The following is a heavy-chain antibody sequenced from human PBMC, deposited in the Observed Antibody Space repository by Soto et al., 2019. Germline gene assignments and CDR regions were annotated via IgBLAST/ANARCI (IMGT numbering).Heavy chain of an antibody. CDR3: ARAPPFGVVIIGGMDV. D-gene: IGHD3-3*01. CDR1: GYTFTSYY. V-gene: IGHV1-46*01. Sequence: GASVKVSCKASGYTFTSYYMHWVRQAPGQGLEWMGIINPSGGSTSYAQKFQGRVTMTRDTSTSTVYMELSSLRSEDTAVYYCARAPPFGVVIIGGMDVWGQGTTVTVSS. CDR2: INPSGGST. J-gene: IGHJ6*02.